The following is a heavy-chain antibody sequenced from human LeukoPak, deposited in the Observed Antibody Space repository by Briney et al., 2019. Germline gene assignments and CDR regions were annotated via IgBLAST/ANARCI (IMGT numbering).Heavy chain of an antibody. Sequence: GRSLRLSCAASGFNFDDYAMHWVRQAPGKGLEWVSSISNDGSYTDYADSMKGRFSISRDNAKSSLYLQMNSLRGEDTAVYYCARDKVGVTLTPYFFDYWGQGTLVTVSS. CDR2: ISNDGSYT. CDR3: ARDKVGVTLTPYFFDY. D-gene: IGHD1-26*01. J-gene: IGHJ4*02. CDR1: GFNFDDYA. V-gene: IGHV3-21*06.